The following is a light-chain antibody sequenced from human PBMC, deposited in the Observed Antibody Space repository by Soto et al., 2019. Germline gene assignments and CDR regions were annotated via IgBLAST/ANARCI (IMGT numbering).Light chain of an antibody. V-gene: IGKV3-20*01. CDR3: QEYGSSPYT. CDR1: QSVSSSY. Sequence: EIVLTQSPGTLSLSPGERATLSCSASQSVSSSYLAWYQQKPGQAPRLLIYVASSRATGIPDRFGGSGSWTYLSLTTSRLKPEDFAVYYCQEYGSSPYTFGQGTKLEIK. CDR2: VAS. J-gene: IGKJ2*01.